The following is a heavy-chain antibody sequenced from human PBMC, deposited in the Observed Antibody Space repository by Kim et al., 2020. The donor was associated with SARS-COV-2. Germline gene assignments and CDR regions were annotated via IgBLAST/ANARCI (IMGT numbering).Heavy chain of an antibody. CDR2: ISSSSSYT. Sequence: GGSLRLSCAASGFTFSDYYMSWIRQAPGKGLEWVSYISSSSSYTNYADSVKGRFTISRDNAKNSLYLQMNSLRAEDTAVYYCARVPSGYVGWFDPWGQGTLVTVSS. CDR1: GFTFSDYY. V-gene: IGHV3-11*06. CDR3: ARVPSGYVGWFDP. D-gene: IGHD5-12*01. J-gene: IGHJ5*02.